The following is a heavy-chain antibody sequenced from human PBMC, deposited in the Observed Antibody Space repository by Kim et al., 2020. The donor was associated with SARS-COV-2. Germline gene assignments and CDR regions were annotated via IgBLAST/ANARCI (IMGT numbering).Heavy chain of an antibody. J-gene: IGHJ6*02. CDR2: INPSGGST. V-gene: IGHV1-46*01. CDR3: AGGYYDYVWGSYRQAYGMDV. D-gene: IGHD3-16*02. Sequence: ASVKVSCKASGYTFTSYYMHWVRQAPGQGLEWMGIINPSGGSTSYAQKFQGRVTMTRDTSTSTVYMELSSLRSEDTAVYYCAGGYYDYVWGSYRQAYGMDVWGQGTTVTVSS. CDR1: GYTFTSYY.